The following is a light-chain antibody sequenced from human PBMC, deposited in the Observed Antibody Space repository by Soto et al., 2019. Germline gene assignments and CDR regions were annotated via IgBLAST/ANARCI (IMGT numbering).Light chain of an antibody. V-gene: IGLV1-44*01. J-gene: IGLJ3*02. Sequence: QSVLTQPPSASGTPGQRVSISCSGSSSNIGRNTVNWYQQVPGTAPKVLIYSNDQRPSGVPDRFSGSKSGTSASLAISGLQSEDEADYYCAAWDDSLNGQGVFGGGTKLTVL. CDR1: SSNIGRNT. CDR3: AAWDDSLNGQGV. CDR2: SND.